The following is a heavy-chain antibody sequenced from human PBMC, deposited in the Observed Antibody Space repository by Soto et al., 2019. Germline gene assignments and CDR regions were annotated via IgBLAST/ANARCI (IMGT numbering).Heavy chain of an antibody. CDR1: GGTFSSYA. V-gene: IGHV1-69*01. J-gene: IGHJ6*02. CDR3: ERGSHSPRGYYGMDV. CDR2: IIPIFGTA. Sequence: QVQLVQSGAEVKKPGSSVKVSCKASGGTFSSYAIGWVRQAPGQGLEWMGGIIPIFGTANYAQKFQGRVTITADEYTSTAYMELSSLRSADTAVYYCERGSHSPRGYYGMDVWGQGTTVTVSS. D-gene: IGHD3-10*01.